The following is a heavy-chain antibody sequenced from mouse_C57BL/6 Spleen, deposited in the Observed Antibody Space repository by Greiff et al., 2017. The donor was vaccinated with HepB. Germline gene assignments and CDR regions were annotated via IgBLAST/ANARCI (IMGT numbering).Heavy chain of an antibody. D-gene: IGHD2-3*01. Sequence: VQLKESGPGLVKPSQSLSLTCSVTGYSITSGYYWNWIRQFPGNKLEWMGYISYDGSNNYNPSLKNRISITRDTSKNQFFLKLNSVTTEDTATYYCAREGYYEAYWGQGTLVTVSA. CDR3: AREGYYEAY. CDR1: GYSITSGYY. CDR2: ISYDGSN. J-gene: IGHJ3*01. V-gene: IGHV3-6*01.